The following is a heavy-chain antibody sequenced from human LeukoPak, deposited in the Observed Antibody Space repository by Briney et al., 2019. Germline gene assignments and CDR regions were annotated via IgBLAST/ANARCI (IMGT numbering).Heavy chain of an antibody. D-gene: IGHD2-15*01. J-gene: IGHJ5*02. CDR3: AREVTPEYCSGGSCYSGANWFDP. Sequence: GGSLRLSCAASAFTFSSYSMNWVRQAPGKGLEWLSYITSTGRTMYYADSVRGRFTISGDNAKNSLYLQMNSLRAEDTAVYFCAREVTPEYCSGGSCYSGANWFDPWGQGTLVTVSS. V-gene: IGHV3-48*04. CDR1: AFTFSSYS. CDR2: ITSTGRTM.